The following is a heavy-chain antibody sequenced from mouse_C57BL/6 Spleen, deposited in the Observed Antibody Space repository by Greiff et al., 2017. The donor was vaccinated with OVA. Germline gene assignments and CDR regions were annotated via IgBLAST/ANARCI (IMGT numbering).Heavy chain of an antibody. D-gene: IGHD2-3*01. Sequence: EVHLVESGEGLVKPGGSLKLSCAASGFTFSSYAMSWVRQTPEKRLEWVAYISSGGDYIYYADTVKGRFTISRDNARNTLYLQMSSLKSEDTAMYYCTRDYDGYYLDYWGQVTSVTVSS. J-gene: IGHJ4*01. CDR2: ISSGGDYI. V-gene: IGHV5-9-1*02. CDR1: GFTFSSYA. CDR3: TRDYDGYYLDY.